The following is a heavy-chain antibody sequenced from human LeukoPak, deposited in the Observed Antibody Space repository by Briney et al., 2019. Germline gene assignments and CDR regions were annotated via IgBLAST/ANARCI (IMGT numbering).Heavy chain of an antibody. Sequence: GASVKVSCKASGYTFTGYYMHWVRQAPGQGLEWTGWINPNSGGTNYAQKFQGRVTMTRDTSISTAYMELSRLRSDDTAVYYCARGPLGISNWFDPWGQGTLVTVSS. V-gene: IGHV1-2*02. CDR3: ARGPLGISNWFDP. CDR2: INPNSGGT. J-gene: IGHJ5*02. CDR1: GYTFTGYY.